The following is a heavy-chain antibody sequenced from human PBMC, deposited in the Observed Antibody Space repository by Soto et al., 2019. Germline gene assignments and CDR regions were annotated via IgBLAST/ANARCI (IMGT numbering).Heavy chain of an antibody. CDR3: ARVPHYYGSGSYYPYYGMDV. CDR2: IIPIFGTA. CDR1: GGTFSSYA. V-gene: IGHV1-69*01. D-gene: IGHD3-10*01. J-gene: IGHJ6*02. Sequence: QVQLVQSGAEVKKPGSSVKVSCKASGGTFSSYAISWVRQAPGQGLEWMGGIIPIFGTANYAQKFQGRVKITADESKSTAYIELSSLRSEDTSVYYCARVPHYYGSGSYYPYYGMDVWGQGTTVTVSS.